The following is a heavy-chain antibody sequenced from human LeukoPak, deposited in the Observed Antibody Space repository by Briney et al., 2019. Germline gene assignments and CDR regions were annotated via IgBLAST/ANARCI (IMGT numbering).Heavy chain of an antibody. CDR2: IWYDGSNK. V-gene: IGHV3-33*01. D-gene: IGHD2-21*02. Sequence: GGSLRLSCAASGFTFSSYGMPWVRQAPGKGLEWVAVIWYDGSNKYYADSVKGRFTISRDNSKNTLYLQMNSLRAEDTAVYYCARGPMLAYCGGDYYYDAFDIWGQGTMVTVSS. J-gene: IGHJ3*02. CDR1: GFTFSSYG. CDR3: ARGPMLAYCGGDYYYDAFDI.